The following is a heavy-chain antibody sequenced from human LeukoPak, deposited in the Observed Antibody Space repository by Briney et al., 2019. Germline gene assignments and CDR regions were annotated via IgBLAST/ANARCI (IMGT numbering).Heavy chain of an antibody. CDR1: GYSISSGYF. D-gene: IGHD3-10*01. V-gene: IGHV4-38-2*02. Sequence: SETLSLTCTVSGYSISSGYFWGWIRQPPGKGLEWIASIYHTGTTYYNPSLKSRVTISVHTSKNQFSLKLSSVTAADTAVYYCARERTMVREMSWFDPWGQGTRVTVSS. J-gene: IGHJ5*02. CDR2: IYHTGTT. CDR3: ARERTMVREMSWFDP.